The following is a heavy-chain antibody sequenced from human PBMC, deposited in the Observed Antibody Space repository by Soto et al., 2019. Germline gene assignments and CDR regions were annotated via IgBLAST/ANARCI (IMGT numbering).Heavy chain of an antibody. CDR2: IYYSGST. Sequence: PSETLSLTCTVSGGSISSGGYYWSWIRQHPGKGLEWIGYIYYSGSTYYNQSLKSRVTISVDTSKNQFSLKLSSVTAADTAVYYCARDGWYVGDYWGQGTLVTVSS. J-gene: IGHJ4*02. CDR1: GGSISSGGYY. CDR3: ARDGWYVGDY. V-gene: IGHV4-31*03. D-gene: IGHD6-19*01.